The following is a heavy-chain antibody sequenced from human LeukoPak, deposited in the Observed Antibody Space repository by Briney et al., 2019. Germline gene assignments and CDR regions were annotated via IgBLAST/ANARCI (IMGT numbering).Heavy chain of an antibody. J-gene: IGHJ4*02. Sequence: SPTLSLTFAISGDSVSIKSAAWNWVRQSPSRGLEWLGSTYYRSKWYNAYPVSVKSRITINPDTSKNQFSLQLNSVAPEDTAVYYCARTTGHFDYWGQGTLVTVSS. V-gene: IGHV6-1*01. CDR3: ARTTGHFDY. D-gene: IGHD2-8*02. CDR2: TYYRSKWYN. CDR1: GDSVSIKSAA.